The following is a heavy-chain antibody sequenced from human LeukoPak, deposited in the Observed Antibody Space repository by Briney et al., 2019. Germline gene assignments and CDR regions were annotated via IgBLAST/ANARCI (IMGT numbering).Heavy chain of an antibody. V-gene: IGHV4-4*02. CDR1: GGSISSTYW. CDR3: ASGEGMTTVPFFDY. D-gene: IGHD4-17*01. CDR2: IYHTGST. J-gene: IGHJ4*02. Sequence: SGTLSLTCAVSGGSISSTYWWNWVRQPPGKGLEWIGEIYHTGSTNYNPSLKSRVTISVDTSKNQFSLKVSSVTAADTAMYYCASGEGMTTVPFFDYWGQGTLVTVSS.